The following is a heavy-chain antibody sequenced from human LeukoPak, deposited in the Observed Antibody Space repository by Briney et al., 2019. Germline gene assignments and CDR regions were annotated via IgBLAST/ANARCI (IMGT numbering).Heavy chain of an antibody. Sequence: SETLSLTCTVSGGSISSYYWSWIRQPPGKGLEWIGYIYYSGSTNYNPSLKSRVTISVDTSKNQFSLKLSSVTAADTAVYYCARDGLDYYDSSGPRGSNEGFDYWGQGTLVTVSS. D-gene: IGHD3-22*01. CDR1: GGSISSYY. V-gene: IGHV4-59*12. CDR2: IYYSGST. J-gene: IGHJ4*02. CDR3: ARDGLDYYDSSGPRGSNEGFDY.